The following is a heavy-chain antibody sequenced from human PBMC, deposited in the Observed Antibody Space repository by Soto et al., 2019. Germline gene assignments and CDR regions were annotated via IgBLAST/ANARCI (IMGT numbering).Heavy chain of an antibody. J-gene: IGHJ4*02. CDR2: IFHTGTT. D-gene: IGHD4-17*01. CDR3: ATLPHYGDPNAGL. CDR1: GGSITNYY. V-gene: IGHV4-59*08. Sequence: KPSETLSLTCTVSGGSITNYYYSWIRQPPGKGLEWIGYIFHTGTTSYNPSLKSRVTMSVDTSQSHFSLKLTSMTAADTAVYYCATLPHYGDPNAGLWGQGILVTVSS.